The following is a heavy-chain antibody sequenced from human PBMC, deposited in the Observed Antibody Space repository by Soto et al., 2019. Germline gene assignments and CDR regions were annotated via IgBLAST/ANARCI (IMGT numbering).Heavy chain of an antibody. Sequence: QVQLQQWGAGLLKPSETLSLTCAVYGGSFSGYYWSWIRQPPGKGLEWIGEINHSGSTNYNPSLKSRVTISVDTSTSQFSLKLSSVTAAETAVYYCARAFHRDRVSTPGFDYWGQGTLVTVSS. V-gene: IGHV4-34*01. CDR1: GGSFSGYY. J-gene: IGHJ4*02. D-gene: IGHD3-22*01. CDR3: ARAFHRDRVSTPGFDY. CDR2: INHSGST.